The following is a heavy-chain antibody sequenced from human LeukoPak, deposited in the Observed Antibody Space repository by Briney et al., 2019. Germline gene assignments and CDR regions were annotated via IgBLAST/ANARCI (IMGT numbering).Heavy chain of an antibody. J-gene: IGHJ4*02. CDR1: GFTFSSYA. V-gene: IGHV3-23*01. Sequence: GGSLRLSCAASGFTFSSYAMSWVRQAPGKGLEWVSAISGSGGSTYYADSVKGRFTISRDNSKDTLYLQMNSLRAEDTAVYYCAKDPADDYGDYYYFDYWGQGTLVIVSS. D-gene: IGHD4-17*01. CDR2: ISGSGGST. CDR3: AKDPADDYGDYYYFDY.